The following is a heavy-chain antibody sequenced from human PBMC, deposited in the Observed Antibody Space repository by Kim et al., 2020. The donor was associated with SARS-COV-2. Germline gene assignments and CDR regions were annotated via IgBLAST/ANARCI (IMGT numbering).Heavy chain of an antibody. D-gene: IGHD3-22*01. CDR2: IYTSGST. Sequence: SETLSLTCNVSGGSISSGSYYWSWIRQPAGKGLEWIGRIYTSGSTKYNPSLKSRVTISVDRSKNHFSLKLTSVTAADTAVYYCARGLQYYYDSRGYSLSESNAFDIWGQGTMVTVS. J-gene: IGHJ3*02. V-gene: IGHV4-61*02. CDR1: GGSISSGSYY. CDR3: ARGLQYYYDSRGYSLSESNAFDI.